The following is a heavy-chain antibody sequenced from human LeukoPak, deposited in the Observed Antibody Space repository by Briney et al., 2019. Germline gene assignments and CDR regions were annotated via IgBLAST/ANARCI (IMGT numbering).Heavy chain of an antibody. J-gene: IGHJ4*02. CDR3: ARGGAQWELLIDY. Sequence: GGSLRLSCAASGFTFSGYGMHWVRQAPGKGLEWVAVIWYDGSNKYYADSVKGRFTISRDNSKNTLYLQMNSLRAEDTAVYYCARGGAQWELLIDYWGQGTLVTVSS. CDR1: GFTFSGYG. CDR2: IWYDGSNK. V-gene: IGHV3-33*01. D-gene: IGHD1-26*01.